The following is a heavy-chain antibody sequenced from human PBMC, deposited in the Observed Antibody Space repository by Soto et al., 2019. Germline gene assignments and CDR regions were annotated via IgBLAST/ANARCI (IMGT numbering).Heavy chain of an antibody. CDR2: IYHSGST. J-gene: IGHJ4*02. Sequence: QVQLQESGPGLVKPSGTLSLTCAVSGGSISSSNWWSWVRQPPGKGLEWIGEIYHSGSTNYNPSLKSRVTISVDKSKNQFSLKLSSVTAADTAMYYCASLYGSGSYPSPEVDYWGQGTLVTVSS. CDR3: ASLYGSGSYPSPEVDY. CDR1: GGSISSSNW. D-gene: IGHD3-10*01. V-gene: IGHV4-4*02.